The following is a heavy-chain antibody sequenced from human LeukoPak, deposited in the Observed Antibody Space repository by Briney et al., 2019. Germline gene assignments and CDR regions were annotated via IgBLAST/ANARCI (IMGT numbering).Heavy chain of an antibody. V-gene: IGHV5-51*01. CDR3: ARQGIFDCLLH. CDR1: GSNFTSYW. Sequence: PGESLKISCQGSGSNFTSYWIGWVRQLPGKGLEWMGIIYPGDSDTRYSPSFQGQVTISADKSISTAYLQWSSLKASDIAMYYCARQGIFDCLLHWGQGTLVTVSS. J-gene: IGHJ4*02. D-gene: IGHD3-9*01. CDR2: IYPGDSDT.